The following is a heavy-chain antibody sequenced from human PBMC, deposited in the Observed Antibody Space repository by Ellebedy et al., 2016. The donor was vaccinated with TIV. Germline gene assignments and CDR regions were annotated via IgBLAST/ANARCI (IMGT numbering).Heavy chain of an antibody. CDR3: ARDLGGDSSSYKRDY. V-gene: IGHV1-2*02. D-gene: IGHD6-6*01. Sequence: ASVKVSXXASGYTFTGYYMHWVRQAPGQGLEWMGWINPNSGGTNYAQKFQGRVTMTRDTSISTAYMELSRLRSDDTAVYYCARDLGGDSSSYKRDYWGQGTLVTVSS. CDR1: GYTFTGYY. CDR2: INPNSGGT. J-gene: IGHJ4*02.